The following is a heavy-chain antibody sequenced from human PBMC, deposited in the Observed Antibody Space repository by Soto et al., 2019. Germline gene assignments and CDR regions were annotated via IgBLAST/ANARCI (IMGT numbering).Heavy chain of an antibody. CDR3: VVAAQPYYFDS. CDR2: ISAYNGNT. Sequence: QVQLVQSGAEVKKPGASVKVSCKASGYTFTSYGISWVRQAPGQGLEWMGWISAYNGNTNYAQKLQGRVTMTTDTTTSTAHLELRSLRSADTAVSYCVVAAQPYYFDSGGQGTLVTVSS. V-gene: IGHV1-18*01. D-gene: IGHD2-15*01. J-gene: IGHJ4*02. CDR1: GYTFTSYG.